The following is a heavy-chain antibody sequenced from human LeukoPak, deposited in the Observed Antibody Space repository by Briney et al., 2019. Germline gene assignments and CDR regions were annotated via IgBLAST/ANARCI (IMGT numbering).Heavy chain of an antibody. CDR1: VGTFSGYY. V-gene: IGHV4-34*01. CDR2: INHSGST. CDR3: ARAPWSSGWYSRYFDL. Sequence: PAETLSLTCAVYVGTFSGYYWSWIRQPPGKGLEWIGEINHSGSTNYNPSLKSRVTISVDTSKNQFSLKLSSVTAADTAVYYCARAPWSSGWYSRYFDLWGRGTLVTVSS. J-gene: IGHJ2*01. D-gene: IGHD6-19*01.